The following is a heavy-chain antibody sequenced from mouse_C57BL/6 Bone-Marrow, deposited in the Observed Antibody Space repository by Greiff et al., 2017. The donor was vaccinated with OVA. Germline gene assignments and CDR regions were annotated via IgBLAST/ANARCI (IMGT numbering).Heavy chain of an antibody. CDR2: IYPGSGNT. D-gene: IGHD2-3*01. Sequence: VKLMESGAEVVRPGASVKLSCKASGYTFTDHYINWVKQRPGQGLEWIARIYPGSGNTYYNEKFKGKATLTAEKSSNTAYMQLSSLTSEDSAVYFCARDDDYFFGYWGQGTTLTVSS. J-gene: IGHJ2*01. V-gene: IGHV1-76*01. CDR1: GYTFTDHY. CDR3: ARDDDYFFGY.